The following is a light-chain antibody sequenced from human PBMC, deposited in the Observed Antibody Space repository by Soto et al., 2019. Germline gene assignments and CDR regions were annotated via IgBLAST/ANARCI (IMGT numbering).Light chain of an antibody. V-gene: IGLV2-14*03. Sequence: QSVLTQPACVSVSPGQSITISCSGTSSDIGSYNHVAWYQQFPGKSPKLMIYAVSDRPSGVSDRFSGSKSGITASLTISGLQTEDEADYYCISYTDRQSYLFGTGTKVTVL. CDR1: SSDIGSYNH. CDR2: AVS. J-gene: IGLJ1*01. CDR3: ISYTDRQSYL.